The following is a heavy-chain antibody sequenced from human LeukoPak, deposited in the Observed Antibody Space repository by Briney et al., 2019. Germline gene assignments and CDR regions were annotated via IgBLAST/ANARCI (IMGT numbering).Heavy chain of an antibody. J-gene: IGHJ4*02. D-gene: IGHD4-17*01. Sequence: ASVKVSCKASGYTFTSYGISWVRQAPGQGLEWMGWISAYNGNTNYAQKLQGRVTMTTDTSTSTAYMELRSLRSDDAAVYYCARLPYGDYQFDYWGQGTLVTVSS. CDR1: GYTFTSYG. CDR2: ISAYNGNT. CDR3: ARLPYGDYQFDY. V-gene: IGHV1-18*01.